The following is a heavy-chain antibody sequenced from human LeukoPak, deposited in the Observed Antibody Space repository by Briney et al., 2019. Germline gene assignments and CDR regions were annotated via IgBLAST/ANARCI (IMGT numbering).Heavy chain of an antibody. CDR2: ISSSGGNT. D-gene: IGHD3-16*01. V-gene: IGHV3-23*01. Sequence: GGSLRLSCAASGFTFSSYSMSWVRQAPGKGLEWVSSISSSGGNTYYPDSVKGRFTISRDNAKNSLYLQINSLRAEDTAVYYCARDLGYDTFVYWGQGTLVTVSS. J-gene: IGHJ4*02. CDR1: GFTFSSYS. CDR3: ARDLGYDTFVY.